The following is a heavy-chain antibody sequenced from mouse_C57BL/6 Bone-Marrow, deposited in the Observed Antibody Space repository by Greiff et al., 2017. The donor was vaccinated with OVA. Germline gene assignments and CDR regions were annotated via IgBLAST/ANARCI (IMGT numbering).Heavy chain of an antibody. CDR3: ARDGGLRRFAY. V-gene: IGHV1-78*01. CDR1: GYTFTDHS. D-gene: IGHD2-4*01. Sequence: QVQLQQPDAELVKPGASVKMSCKVSGYTFTDHSIHWMKQRPEQGLEWIGNIYPSDGSTKYNEKFKGKATLTADKSSSTAYMQLNSLTSEDSAVYFCARDGGLRRFAYWGQGTLVTVSA. CDR2: IYPSDGST. J-gene: IGHJ3*01.